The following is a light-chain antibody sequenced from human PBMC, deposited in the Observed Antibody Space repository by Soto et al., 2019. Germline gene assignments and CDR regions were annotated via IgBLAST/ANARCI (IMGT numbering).Light chain of an antibody. CDR2: GAS. J-gene: IGKJ1*01. CDR3: QQYGSSGWT. Sequence: EIVLTQSPGTLSLSPGERATLSCRASQSVSSSYLAWYQQTPGQAPRLLIYGASSRATGIPDRFSGSGSGKDFTLTISRLEPEDFAVYYCQQYGSSGWTFGQGTKVEI. V-gene: IGKV3-20*01. CDR1: QSVSSSY.